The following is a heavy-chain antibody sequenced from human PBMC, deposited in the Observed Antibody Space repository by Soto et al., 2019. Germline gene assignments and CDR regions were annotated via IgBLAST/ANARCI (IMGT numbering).Heavy chain of an antibody. V-gene: IGHV3-23*01. J-gene: IGHJ4*02. Sequence: EVQLLESGGGLVQPGGSLRLSCAASGFTFSSYAMSWVRQAPGKGLEWVSAISGSGGRTYYADSVKGRFTISRDNSKNTLYLQMNSLRAEDTAVYYCAALIAVVMYPDYWGRGTLVTVSS. D-gene: IGHD3-22*01. CDR2: ISGSGGRT. CDR3: AALIAVVMYPDY. CDR1: GFTFSSYA.